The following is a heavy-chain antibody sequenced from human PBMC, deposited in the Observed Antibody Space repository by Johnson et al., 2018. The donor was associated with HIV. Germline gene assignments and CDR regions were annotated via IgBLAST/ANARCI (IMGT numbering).Heavy chain of an antibody. CDR1: GFTFSSYD. Sequence: VQLVESGGGLVKPGGSLRLSCAASGFTFSSYDMHWVRQATGKGLEWVSAIGTAGDTYYPGSVKGRFTISRENAKNSLYLQMNSLRAGDTAVYYCARGIGLGAGSAFDIWGQGTMVTVSS. J-gene: IGHJ3*02. CDR2: IGTAGDT. V-gene: IGHV3-13*01. CDR3: ARGIGLGAGSAFDI. D-gene: IGHD3/OR15-3a*01.